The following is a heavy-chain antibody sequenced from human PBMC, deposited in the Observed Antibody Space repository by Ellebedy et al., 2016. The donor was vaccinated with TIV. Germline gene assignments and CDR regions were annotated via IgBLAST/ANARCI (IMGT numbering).Heavy chain of an antibody. J-gene: IGHJ4*02. V-gene: IGHV1-46*04. Sequence: AASVKVSCKASGYTFTSYFMHWVRQAPGQGLEWMGIINPSVGSTTYAQKLQGRVTMTRDTSTSTVYMELSSLRSEDTAVYYCAIARSSGWLHTPDYWGQGTLVTVSS. CDR2: INPSVGST. CDR3: AIARSSGWLHTPDY. CDR1: GYTFTSYF. D-gene: IGHD6-19*01.